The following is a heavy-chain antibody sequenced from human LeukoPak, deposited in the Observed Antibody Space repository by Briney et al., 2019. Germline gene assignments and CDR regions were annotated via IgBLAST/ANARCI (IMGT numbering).Heavy chain of an antibody. J-gene: IGHJ6*03. Sequence: GGSLRLSCAASGFTFSNYGMHWVRQAPGKGLEWVSSISSSSSYIYYADSVKGRFTISRDNAKNSLYLQMNSLRAEDTAVYYCARDREWFGESYYYYYYMDVWGKGTTVTISS. V-gene: IGHV3-21*01. CDR2: ISSSSSYI. D-gene: IGHD3-10*01. CDR1: GFTFSNYG. CDR3: ARDREWFGESYYYYYYMDV.